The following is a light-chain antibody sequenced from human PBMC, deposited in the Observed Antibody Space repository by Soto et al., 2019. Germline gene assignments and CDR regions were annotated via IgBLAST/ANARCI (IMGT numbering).Light chain of an antibody. J-gene: IGLJ2*01. Sequence: QSALTQPASVSGSPGQSIAISCTGTNNDIGGYNYVSWYQQHPGKAPKLMIYDVTDRPSGVSSRFSGSKSGSAASLTISGLQSEDEADYYCSSYSSSTTPMVFGGGTKLTVL. CDR2: DVT. CDR3: SSYSSSTTPMV. CDR1: NNDIGGYNY. V-gene: IGLV2-14*03.